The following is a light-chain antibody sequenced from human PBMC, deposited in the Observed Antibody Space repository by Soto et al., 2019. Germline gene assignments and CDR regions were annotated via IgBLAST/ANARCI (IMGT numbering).Light chain of an antibody. J-gene: IGLJ3*02. CDR1: SGHSSYT. CDR2: LNSDGSH. CDR3: QTWXIGMQV. Sequence: QSVLTQSPSASASLGASVKLTCTLSSGHSSYTIAWHQQQPEKGPRYLMKLNSDGSHNKGDGIPDRFSGSSSGAERYLTXSXLQSXDXXDYYCQTWXIGMQVFGGGTKLTVL. V-gene: IGLV4-69*01.